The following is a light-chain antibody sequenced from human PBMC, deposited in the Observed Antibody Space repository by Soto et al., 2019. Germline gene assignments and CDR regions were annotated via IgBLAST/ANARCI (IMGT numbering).Light chain of an antibody. CDR1: SSDVGGYNY. Sequence: QSALTQPASGSGSPGQSITISCTGTSSDVGGYNYVSWYQQHPGKAPKLMIYDVSNRPSGVSNRFSGSKSGNTASLTISGLQAEDEADYYCSSYTSSSTRVVFGGGTQLTVL. J-gene: IGLJ2*01. V-gene: IGLV2-14*01. CDR2: DVS. CDR3: SSYTSSSTRVV.